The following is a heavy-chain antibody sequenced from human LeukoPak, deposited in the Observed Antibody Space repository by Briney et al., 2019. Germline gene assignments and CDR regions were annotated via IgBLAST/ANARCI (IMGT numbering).Heavy chain of an antibody. CDR1: GFTFRNYE. J-gene: IGHJ4*02. Sequence: GGSLRLSCAASGFTFRNYEMNWVRQAPGKGLEWVSYISSSGSTIFYAASVKGRFTISRDNARNSVYLQMNSLSAEDTAVYDCAREESRGLDYWGQGTAVTVSP. CDR3: AREESRGLDY. CDR2: ISSSGSTI. V-gene: IGHV3-48*03.